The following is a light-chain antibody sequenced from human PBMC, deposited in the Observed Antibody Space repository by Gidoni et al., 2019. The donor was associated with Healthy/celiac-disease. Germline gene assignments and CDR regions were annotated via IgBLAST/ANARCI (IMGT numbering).Light chain of an antibody. CDR2: DAS. CDR3: QQRSNWLT. CDR1: QSVSSY. Sequence: EIVLTQSPATLSLSRGERATLSCRASQSVSSYLAWYQQKPGQAPRLLIYDASNRATGIPARFSGSGSGTDFTLTISSLEPEDVAVYYCQQRSNWLTFXGXTKVEIK. J-gene: IGKJ4*01. V-gene: IGKV3-11*01.